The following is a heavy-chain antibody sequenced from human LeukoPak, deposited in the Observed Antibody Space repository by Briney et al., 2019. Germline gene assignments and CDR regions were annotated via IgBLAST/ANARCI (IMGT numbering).Heavy chain of an antibody. J-gene: IGHJ3*02. CDR2: ISSSSTYI. Sequence: GGSLRLSCAASGFTFSSYSMNWVRQAPGKGLEWVSSISSSSTYIYYADSVKGRFTISRDNAKNSLYLQMNSLRAGDTAVYYFARPSSGAAHDAFDIWGQGTMVTVSS. CDR3: ARPSSGAAHDAFDI. D-gene: IGHD2-15*01. CDR1: GFTFSSYS. V-gene: IGHV3-21*01.